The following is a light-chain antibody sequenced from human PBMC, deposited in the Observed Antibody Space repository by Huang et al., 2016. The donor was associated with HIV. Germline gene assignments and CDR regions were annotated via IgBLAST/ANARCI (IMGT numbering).Light chain of an antibody. CDR3: QQNNNWPPLFT. Sequence: EIVMTQSPATLSASPGERATLSCRASQSVSSNLAWYKQKPGQAPRLIIYGASTRATGFPARFSGSGSGTDFTLTISSLQSEDFAVYYCQQNNNWPPLFTFGPGTKVDIK. CDR1: QSVSSN. CDR2: GAS. J-gene: IGKJ3*01. V-gene: IGKV3-15*01.